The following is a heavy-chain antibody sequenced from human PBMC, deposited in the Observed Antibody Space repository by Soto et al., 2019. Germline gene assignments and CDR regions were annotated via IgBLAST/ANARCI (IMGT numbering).Heavy chain of an antibody. CDR2: IFYSGIT. J-gene: IGHJ4*02. V-gene: IGHV4-59*01. Sequence: QVQLQESGPGLLKPSETLSLTCSVSGGSINNYHWTWIRQPPGKGLEWIGWIFYSGITNHSPSLECRVSISLDTSKNQFSLILNSVTATYTAVYYCARMTKYTSGWSTFGYWCQRTLVAVSS. D-gene: IGHD6-19*01. CDR3: ARMTKYTSGWSTFGY. CDR1: GGSINNYH.